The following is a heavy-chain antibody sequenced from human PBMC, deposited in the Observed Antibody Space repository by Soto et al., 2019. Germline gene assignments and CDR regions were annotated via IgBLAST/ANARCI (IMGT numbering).Heavy chain of an antibody. D-gene: IGHD4-17*01. V-gene: IGHV2-5*01. J-gene: IGHJ3*02. CDR2: IYWTDDK. CDR3: AHKLPVTTSAFDI. CDR1: GFSLNTSGVG. Sequence: QITLKESGPTLVNPTQTLTLTCTFSGFSLNTSGVGVGWVRQPPGRALEWLAVIYWTDDKRYSPSLKSRLSITKDTSKNQVVLTMTTMDPMDTAIFFCAHKLPVTTSAFDIWGQGTMVTVSS.